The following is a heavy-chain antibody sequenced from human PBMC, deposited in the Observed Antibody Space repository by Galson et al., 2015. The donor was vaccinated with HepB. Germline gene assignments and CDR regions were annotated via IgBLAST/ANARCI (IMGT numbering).Heavy chain of an antibody. D-gene: IGHD6-13*01. Sequence: QSGAEVKKPGESLKISCKGSGYSFTSYWIGWVRQMPGKGLEWMGIIYPGDSDTRYSPSFQGQVTISADKSISTAYLQWSSLKASDTAMYYCARLPYSSSWYYYGMDVWGQGTTVTVSS. CDR1: GYSFTSYW. J-gene: IGHJ6*02. CDR3: ARLPYSSSWYYYGMDV. CDR2: IYPGDSDT. V-gene: IGHV5-51*01.